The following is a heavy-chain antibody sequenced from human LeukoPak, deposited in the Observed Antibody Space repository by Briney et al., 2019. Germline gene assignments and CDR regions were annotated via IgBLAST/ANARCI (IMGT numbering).Heavy chain of an antibody. CDR3: ARDVGPEGLNWFDP. V-gene: IGHV4-59*01. J-gene: IGHJ5*02. CDR2: IYYSGST. D-gene: IGHD1-26*01. CDR1: GGSISSYY. Sequence: SETLSLTCTVSGGSISSYYWSWIRQPPGKGLEWIGYIYYSGSTNYNPSLKSRVTISVDTSKNQFSLKLSSVTAADTAVYYCARDVGPEGLNWFDPWGQGTLVTVSS.